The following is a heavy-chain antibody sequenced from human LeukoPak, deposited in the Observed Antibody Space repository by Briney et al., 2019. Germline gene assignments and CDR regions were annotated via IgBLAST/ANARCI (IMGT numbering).Heavy chain of an antibody. CDR1: GYTFTGYY. CDR2: INPNSGGT. V-gene: IGHV1-2*02. Sequence: ASVKVSCKASGYTFTGYYMHWVRQAPGQGLEWMGWINPNSGGTNYAQKFQGRVTMTRDTSISTAYMELSRLRSDDTAVYYCARVRVRGVIITRGNWFDPWGQGTLVTVSS. D-gene: IGHD3-10*01. J-gene: IGHJ5*02. CDR3: ARVRVRGVIITRGNWFDP.